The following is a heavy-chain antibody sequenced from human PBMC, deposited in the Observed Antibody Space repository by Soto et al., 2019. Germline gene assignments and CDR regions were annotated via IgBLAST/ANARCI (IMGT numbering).Heavy chain of an antibody. Sequence: ASVKVSCKASGYTFTSYYMHWVRQAPGQGLEWMGIINPSGGSTSYAQKFQGRVTMTRDTSTSTVYMELRSLRSEDTAVYYCARGRSFQLMVYDDAFDIWGQGTVVTVSS. D-gene: IGHD2-8*01. J-gene: IGHJ3*02. V-gene: IGHV1-46*01. CDR1: GYTFTSYY. CDR3: ARGRSFQLMVYDDAFDI. CDR2: INPSGGST.